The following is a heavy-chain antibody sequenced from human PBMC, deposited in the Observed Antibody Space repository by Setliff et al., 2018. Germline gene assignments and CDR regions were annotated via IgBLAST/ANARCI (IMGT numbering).Heavy chain of an antibody. CDR3: ARNWVTAQHYYYGMDV. J-gene: IGHJ6*02. D-gene: IGHD2-21*02. Sequence: QPGGSLRLSCAASGFTFSSYWMSWVRQAPGKGLEWVALIWNDGSSKFYGDSMKGRFTISRDNSKNTLYLQMDSLRAEDTAVYYCARNWVTAQHYYYGMDVWGQGTTVTVSS. CDR2: IWNDGSSK. V-gene: IGHV3-33*08. CDR1: GFTFSSYW.